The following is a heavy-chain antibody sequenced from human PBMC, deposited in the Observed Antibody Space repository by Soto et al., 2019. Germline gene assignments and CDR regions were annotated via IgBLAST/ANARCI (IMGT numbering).Heavy chain of an antibody. CDR2: TYYRSKWYN. Sequence: PSQTLSLTCAVFGDSVSSNTAAWTWIRQYPSRGLEWLGRTYYRSKWYNDYAVSVKSRITINPDTSRNQFSLQLNSVTPEDTAVYYCARDLGAFDIWGQGPMVTVSS. D-gene: IGHD7-27*01. J-gene: IGHJ3*02. CDR1: GDSVSSNTAA. CDR3: ARDLGAFDI. V-gene: IGHV6-1*01.